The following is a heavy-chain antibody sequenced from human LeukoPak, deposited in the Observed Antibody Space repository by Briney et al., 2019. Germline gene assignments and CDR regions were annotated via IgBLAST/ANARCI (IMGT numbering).Heavy chain of an antibody. CDR1: GFTFSRYG. D-gene: IGHD3-10*01. J-gene: IGHJ4*02. CDR2: ISSDGSNK. V-gene: IGHV3-30*18. Sequence: PGGSLRLSRAASGFTFSRYGMHWVRQAPGKGLEWVATISSDGSNKNYADSMKGRFTISRDNSKNTLSLQMNSLRADDTAVYYCVKDWGSYFASGSSYLDYWGQGTLVTVSS. CDR3: VKDWGSYFASGSSYLDY.